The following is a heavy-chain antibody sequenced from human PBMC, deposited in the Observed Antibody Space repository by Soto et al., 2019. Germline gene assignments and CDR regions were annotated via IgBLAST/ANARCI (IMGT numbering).Heavy chain of an antibody. CDR1: GYTFTSYY. J-gene: IGHJ6*02. CDR3: ARAGPQNYPEPQLVRSANCGNGMDV. CDR2: INPSGGST. Sequence: GDSVKVSCKASGYTFTSYYMHWVRQAPGQGLEWMGIINPSGGSTSYAQKFQGRVTMTRDTSTSTVYMELSSLRSEDTAVYYCARAGPQNYPEPQLVRSANCGNGMDVWGQGTSVTVYS. V-gene: IGHV1-46*01. D-gene: IGHD6-13*01.